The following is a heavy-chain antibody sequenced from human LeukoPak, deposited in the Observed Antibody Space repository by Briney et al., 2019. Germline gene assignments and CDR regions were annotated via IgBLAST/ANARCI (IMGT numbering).Heavy chain of an antibody. D-gene: IGHD3-3*01. CDR1: GYTFTSYG. CDR3: ARGARNHYDFWSGPKAPHSFDY. J-gene: IGHJ4*02. V-gene: IGHV1-18*01. Sequence: ASVKVSCKASGYTFTSYGISWVRQAPGQGLEWMGWISAYNGNTNYAQKLQGRVTMTTDTSTSTAYMELRSLRSDDTAVYYCARGARNHYDFWSGPKAPHSFDYWGKGTLSPSPQ. CDR2: ISAYNGNT.